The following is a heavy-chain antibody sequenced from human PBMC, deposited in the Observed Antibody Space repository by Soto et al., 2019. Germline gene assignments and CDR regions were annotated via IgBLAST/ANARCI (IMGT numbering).Heavy chain of an antibody. CDR1: GGSISSSNW. CDR3: ARGRGYSGYGYFDY. J-gene: IGHJ4*02. D-gene: IGHD5-12*01. CDR2: IYHSGST. V-gene: IGHV4-4*02. Sequence: SETLSLTCAVSGGSISSSNWWSWVRQPPGKGLEWIGEIYHSGSTNYNPSLKSRVTISVDKSKNQFSLKLSSVTAADTAVYYCARGRGYSGYGYFDYWGQGTLVTVSS.